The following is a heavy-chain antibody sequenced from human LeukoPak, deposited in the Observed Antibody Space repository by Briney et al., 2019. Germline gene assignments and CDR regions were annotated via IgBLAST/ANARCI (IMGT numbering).Heavy chain of an antibody. V-gene: IGHV1-69*05. CDR3: ARDNSVGDIAWWFDP. CDR2: IIPIFGTA. Sequence: ASVKVSCKASGGTFSSYAISWVRQAPGQGLEWMGGIIPIFGTANYAQKFQGRVTLTRDMSTNTDYMELRSLKSEDTAVYYCARDNSVGDIAWWFDPWGQGTLVTVSS. D-gene: IGHD3-10*01. J-gene: IGHJ5*02. CDR1: GGTFSSYA.